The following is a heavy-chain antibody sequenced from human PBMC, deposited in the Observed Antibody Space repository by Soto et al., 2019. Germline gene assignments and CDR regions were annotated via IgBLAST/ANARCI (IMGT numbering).Heavy chain of an antibody. D-gene: IGHD4-17*01. CDR2: IIPIFGTA. CDR1: GGTFSSYA. J-gene: IGHJ6*04. V-gene: IGHV1-69*13. Sequence: ASVKVSCKASGGTFSSYAISWVRQAPGQGLEWMGGIIPIFGTANYAQKFQGRVTITADESSSTAYMELSSLRSEDTAVYYCARMLQGDYAPNYYYNGMDVWGKGTTVTVSS. CDR3: ARMLQGDYAPNYYYNGMDV.